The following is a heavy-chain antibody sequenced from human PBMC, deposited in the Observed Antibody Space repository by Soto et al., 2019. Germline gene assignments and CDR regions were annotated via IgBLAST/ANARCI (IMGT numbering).Heavy chain of an antibody. CDR1: GFTFSSYG. D-gene: IGHD5-18*01. Sequence: LRLSCAASGFTFSSYGMHWVRQAPGKGLEWVAVISYDGSNKYYADSVKGRFTISRDNSKNTLYLQMNSLRAEDTAVYYCAKDVRGFSYGYDYWGQGTLVTVSS. CDR3: AKDVRGFSYGYDY. J-gene: IGHJ4*02. V-gene: IGHV3-30*18. CDR2: ISYDGSNK.